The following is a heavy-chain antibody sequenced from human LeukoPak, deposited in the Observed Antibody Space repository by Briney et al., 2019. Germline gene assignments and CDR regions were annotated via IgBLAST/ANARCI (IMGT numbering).Heavy chain of an antibody. CDR2: ISGGGT. Sequence: QTGGSLRLSCAASGFTVSSNERRWVRQAPGKGLEWVSSISGGGTYCADPRKGRFTTSTDNSKNTLHLQMHSMRAEDTAVYYCKRGLVLKNIAVSTSCRCYCDYWGQGTLVTVSS. D-gene: IGHD2-2*01. J-gene: IGHJ4*02. CDR3: KRGLVLKNIAVSTSCRCYCDY. CDR1: GFTVSSNE. V-gene: IGHV3-38-3*01.